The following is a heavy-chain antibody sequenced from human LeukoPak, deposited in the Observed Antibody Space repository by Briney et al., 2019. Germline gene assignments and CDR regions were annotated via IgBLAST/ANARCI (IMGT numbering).Heavy chain of an antibody. J-gene: IGHJ5*02. V-gene: IGHV4-39*01. D-gene: IGHD3-10*01. CDR1: GGSISNTNYY. Sequence: SETLSLTCTVSGGSISNTNYYWGWIRQPPGKGLEWIGTIYYSGITYYNPSLKSRVTISVDTSKNQFSLKLSSVTAADTAVYYCAPGDFSGLWFDPWGRGTLVTVSS. CDR3: APGDFSGLWFDP. CDR2: IYYSGIT.